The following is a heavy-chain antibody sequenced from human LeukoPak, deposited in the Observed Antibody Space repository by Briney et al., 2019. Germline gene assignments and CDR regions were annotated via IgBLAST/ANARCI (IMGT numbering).Heavy chain of an antibody. CDR1: GYTFTGYY. V-gene: IGHV1-2*02. D-gene: IGHD3-22*01. Sequence: ASVKVSCKASGYTFTGYYMHWVRQAPGQGLEWMGWINPNSGGANYAQKFQGRVTMTRDTSISTAYMELSRLRSDDTAVYYCARDGVGYYDSSGYYYFQHWGQGTLVTVSS. J-gene: IGHJ1*01. CDR2: INPNSGGA. CDR3: ARDGVGYYDSSGYYYFQH.